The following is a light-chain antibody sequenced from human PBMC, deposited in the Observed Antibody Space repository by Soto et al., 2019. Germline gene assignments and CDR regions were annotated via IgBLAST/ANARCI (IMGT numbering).Light chain of an antibody. CDR1: QSISTY. Sequence: DIQMTQSPSSLSASVGDRVTITCRASQSISTYLNWYQQKPGKAPNLLICAASTLQSGVPSRFSGRGSGTDFTLTISSLQPEDFATYSCQQLSGYPWTFGQGTKVDIK. V-gene: IGKV1-39*01. CDR3: QQLSGYPWT. J-gene: IGKJ1*01. CDR2: AAS.